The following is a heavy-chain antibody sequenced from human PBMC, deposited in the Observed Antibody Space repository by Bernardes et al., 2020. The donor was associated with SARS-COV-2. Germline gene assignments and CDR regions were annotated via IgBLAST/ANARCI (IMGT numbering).Heavy chain of an antibody. V-gene: IGHV4-61*02. CDR3: ARDYSSGWTGRPKFDP. CDR1: GGSIISDDYY. D-gene: IGHD6-19*01. Sequence: SETLSLTCTVSGGSIISDDYYWSWVRQPAGEGLEWIGRFFTSGHTDYNPSLESRVTISVDTSQNQFSLKLRFVTAADTAVYYCARDYSSGWTGRPKFDPWGQGILVTVSS. J-gene: IGHJ5*02. CDR2: FFTSGHT.